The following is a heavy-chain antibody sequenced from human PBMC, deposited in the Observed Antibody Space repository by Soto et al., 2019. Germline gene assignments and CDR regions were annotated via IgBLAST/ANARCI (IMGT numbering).Heavy chain of an antibody. Sequence: QVQLQESGPGLVKPSETLSLTCTVSGGSISSYYWNWIRQPPGKGLEWIGYIYNSGNTNYNPSLRSRVTISVDTSKNQFSRKLTSVTDADTAVYYCAAPPRYWGQGTLDTVSS. V-gene: IGHV4-59*01. CDR3: AAPPRY. J-gene: IGHJ4*02. CDR1: GGSISSYY. CDR2: IYNSGNT. D-gene: IGHD6-6*01.